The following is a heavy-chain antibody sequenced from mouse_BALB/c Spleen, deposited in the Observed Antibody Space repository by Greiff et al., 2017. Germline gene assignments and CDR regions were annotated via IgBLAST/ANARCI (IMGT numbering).Heavy chain of an antibody. V-gene: IGHV3-6*02. Sequence: EVQLQQSGPGLVKPSQSLSLTCSVTGYSITSGYYWNWIRQFPGNKLEWMGYISYDGSNNYNPSLKNRISITRDTSKNQFFLKLNSVTTEDTATYYCARGGYYGSSYGYFDYWGQGTTLTVSS. CDR3: ARGGYYGSSYGYFDY. CDR2: ISYDGSN. D-gene: IGHD1-1*01. J-gene: IGHJ2*01. CDR1: GYSITSGYY.